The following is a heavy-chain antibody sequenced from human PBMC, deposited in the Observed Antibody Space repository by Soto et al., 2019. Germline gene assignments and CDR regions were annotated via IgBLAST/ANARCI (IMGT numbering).Heavy chain of an antibody. Sequence: QITLKESGPTLVKPTQTLTLTCTFSGFSLSTSGVGVGWIRQPPGKALEWLALIYWDDDKRYSPSLKSRLTITKVTSKNQVVLTMTNTDPVDTATYYCAHVGYCISTSCSNWFDPWGQGTLVTVSS. CDR1: GFSLSTSGVG. D-gene: IGHD2-2*01. J-gene: IGHJ5*02. CDR3: AHVGYCISTSCSNWFDP. CDR2: IYWDDDK. V-gene: IGHV2-5*02.